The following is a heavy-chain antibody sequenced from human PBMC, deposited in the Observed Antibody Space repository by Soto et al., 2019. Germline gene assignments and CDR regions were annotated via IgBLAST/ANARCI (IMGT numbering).Heavy chain of an antibody. J-gene: IGHJ4*02. CDR3: ARGATLTQYAD. Sequence: SETLPVTCTVSGVSVSSGSFYWAWIRQPPEKGLEWIGFGSYSGTTNYKPSLKSRVTISVDTSRSQISLKVSSLTAADTAGYYCARGATLTQYADWGKGTLVSVS. D-gene: IGHD2-2*01. CDR2: GSYSGTT. CDR1: GVSVSSGSFY. V-gene: IGHV4-61*01.